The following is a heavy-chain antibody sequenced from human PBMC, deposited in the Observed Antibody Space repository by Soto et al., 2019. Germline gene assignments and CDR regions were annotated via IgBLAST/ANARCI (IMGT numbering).Heavy chain of an antibody. D-gene: IGHD7-27*01. CDR3: ARTPRLTPHWYFDL. CDR1: GYTFTGYY. CDR2: INPNSGGT. V-gene: IGHV1-2*04. Sequence: ASVKVSCKASGYTFTGYYMHWVRQAPGQGLEWMGWINPNSGGTNYAQKFQGWVTMTRDTSIGTAYMELSRLRSDDTAVYYCARTPRLTPHWYFDLWGRGTLVTVSS. J-gene: IGHJ2*01.